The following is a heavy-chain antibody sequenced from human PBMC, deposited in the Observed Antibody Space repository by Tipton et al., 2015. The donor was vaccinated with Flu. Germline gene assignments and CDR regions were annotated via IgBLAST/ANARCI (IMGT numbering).Heavy chain of an antibody. CDR3: ARLDPTRSQGC. J-gene: IGHJ4*02. CDR1: GGSISRSHYS. CDR2: IYYSGTT. V-gene: IGHV4-39*07. D-gene: IGHD2-15*01. Sequence: LRLSCTVSGGSISRSHYSWGWIRQPPGKGLEWIGNIYYSGTTYYNPSLKSRVTISVDTSKNQFSLRLTSMTAADTAVYYCARLDPTRSQGCWGQGILVTCSP.